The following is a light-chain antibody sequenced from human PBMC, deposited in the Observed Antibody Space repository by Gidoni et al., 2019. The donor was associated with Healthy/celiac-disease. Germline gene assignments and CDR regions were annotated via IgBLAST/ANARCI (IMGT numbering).Light chain of an antibody. V-gene: IGKV1-39*01. CDR2: AAS. CDR3: QQSYSTPHT. J-gene: IGKJ4*02. CDR1: QSISSY. Sequence: DIQMTQSPSSLSASVGDRVTITCRASQSISSYLNWYQQKPRKAPKLLIYAASSLQSGVPSRFSGSGSGTDFTLTISSLQPEDFATYYCQQSYSTPHTFXGXTKVEIK.